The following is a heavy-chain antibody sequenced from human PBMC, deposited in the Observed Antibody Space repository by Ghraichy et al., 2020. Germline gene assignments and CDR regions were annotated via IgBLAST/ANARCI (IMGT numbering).Heavy chain of an antibody. J-gene: IGHJ5*02. V-gene: IGHV2-70*04. CDR2: IDWDDDK. Sequence: SGPTLVKPTQTLTLTCTFSGFSLSTSPMRVSWIRQPPGKALEWLARIDWDDDKFYSTSLKTRLTISKDTSKNQVVLTMTNMDPVDTATYYCARMREMTSIWFDHWGQGALVTVSS. CDR1: GFSLSTSPMR. CDR3: ARMREMTSIWFDH. D-gene: IGHD5-24*01.